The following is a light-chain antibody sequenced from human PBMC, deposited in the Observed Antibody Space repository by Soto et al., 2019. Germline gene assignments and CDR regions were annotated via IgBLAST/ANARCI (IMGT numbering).Light chain of an antibody. CDR1: SCDVGGYNY. Sequence: QSALTQPASVSGSPGQSITISCTGTSCDVGGYNYVSWYQQHPGKAHKLMIYEVSNRPSGVSNRFSGSKSGNTASLTISGLQAEDEADYYCSSYTSSSTVVFGGGTKVTVL. CDR2: EVS. J-gene: IGLJ2*01. CDR3: SSYTSSSTVV. V-gene: IGLV2-14*01.